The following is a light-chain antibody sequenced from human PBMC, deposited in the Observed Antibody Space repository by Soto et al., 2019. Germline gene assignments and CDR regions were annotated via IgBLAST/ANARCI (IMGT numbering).Light chain of an antibody. CDR2: GAS. J-gene: IGKJ4*01. V-gene: IGKV3-15*01. Sequence: EIVMTQSPATLSVSPGERATLSCRASQSVSGNLAWYQQKPGQAPRLLIYGASNWATGIPARFSGSGSGTEFTLTISSLQSEDFAVYYCQQYNNWPLTFGGGTNVEIK. CDR1: QSVSGN. CDR3: QQYNNWPLT.